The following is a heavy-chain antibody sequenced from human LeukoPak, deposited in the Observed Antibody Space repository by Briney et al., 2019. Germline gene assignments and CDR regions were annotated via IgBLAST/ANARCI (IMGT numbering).Heavy chain of an antibody. CDR1: GYTFTGYY. J-gene: IGHJ6*03. CDR2: INPNSGGT. CDR3: ARGASYCTNGVCYKNYYYMDV. D-gene: IGHD2-8*01. Sequence: GASVKVSCKASGYTFTGYYMHWVRQAPGQGLEWMGRINPNSGGTNYAQKFQGRVTMTRDTSIGTAYMELSRLRSDDTAVYYCARGASYCTNGVCYKNYYYMDVWGKGTTVTVSS. V-gene: IGHV1-2*06.